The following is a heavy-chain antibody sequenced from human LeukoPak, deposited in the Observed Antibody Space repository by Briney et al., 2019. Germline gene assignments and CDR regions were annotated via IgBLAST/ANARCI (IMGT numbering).Heavy chain of an antibody. D-gene: IGHD6-13*01. CDR2: IDAGNGRT. J-gene: IGHJ4*02. CDR1: GYDFTKYA. Sequence: ASVKVSCKASGYDFTKYAVQWVRQAPGQRLEWMGWIDAGNGRTKYSQDFQGRVTITRDTSASTAYMELSSLRSEDMAVYYCARGPVGMAAGHNTFDYWGQGTLVTVSS. CDR3: ARGPVGMAAGHNTFDY. V-gene: IGHV1-3*03.